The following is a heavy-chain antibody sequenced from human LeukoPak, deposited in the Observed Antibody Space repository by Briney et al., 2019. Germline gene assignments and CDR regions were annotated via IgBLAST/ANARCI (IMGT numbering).Heavy chain of an antibody. J-gene: IGHJ4*02. CDR2: ISSGGSTI. CDR1: GFTFSDYY. D-gene: IGHD3-22*01. Sequence: GGSLRLSCAASGFTFSDYYMSWIRQAPGKGLEWVSYISSGGSTIKYADTVKGRFTVSRDNAKKSLYLQMNSLRAEDTAVYYCGRSQNYNDSSGYSYWGQGTLVTVSS. V-gene: IGHV3-11*04. CDR3: GRSQNYNDSSGYSY.